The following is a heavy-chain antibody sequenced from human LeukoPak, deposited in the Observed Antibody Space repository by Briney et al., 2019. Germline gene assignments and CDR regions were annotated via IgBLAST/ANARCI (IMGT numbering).Heavy chain of an antibody. J-gene: IGHJ4*02. CDR1: GNTFTSYY. Sequence: ASVKVSCKASGNTFTSYYMHWVRQAPGQGLEWIGIINPSGGSTTYAQKFQGRVTMTRDTSISTAYMELSRLRSDDTAVYYCARDLGTPYYFDYWGQGTLVTVSS. D-gene: IGHD7-27*01. CDR2: INPSGGST. CDR3: ARDLGTPYYFDY. V-gene: IGHV1-46*01.